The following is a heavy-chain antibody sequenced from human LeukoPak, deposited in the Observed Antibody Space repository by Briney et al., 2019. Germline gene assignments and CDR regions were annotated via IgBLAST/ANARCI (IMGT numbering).Heavy chain of an antibody. D-gene: IGHD3-10*01. V-gene: IGHV4-59*01. CDR1: GGSIISYY. Sequence: SETLSLTCTVSGGSIISYYWSWIRQPPGKELEWIGYIYYSGSTNYNPSLNSRVTISVDTSKNQFSLKLSSVTAADTAVYYCARSSIGGYSARFDPWGQGTLVTVSS. J-gene: IGHJ5*02. CDR2: IYYSGST. CDR3: ARSSIGGYSARFDP.